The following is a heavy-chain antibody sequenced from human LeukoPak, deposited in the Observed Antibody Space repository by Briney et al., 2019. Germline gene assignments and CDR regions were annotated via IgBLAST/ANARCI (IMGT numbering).Heavy chain of an antibody. J-gene: IGHJ4*02. Sequence: GGSLRLSCVASGFTFSSYWMTWVRQAPGKGLEWVANIKQDGSENYYVDSVKGRFTISRDNAKNSLCLQMNYLRADDTAVYYCARVGKTVLRYVDWLPGYFDYWGQGTLVTVSS. V-gene: IGHV3-7*04. CDR2: IKQDGSEN. D-gene: IGHD3-9*01. CDR1: GFTFSSYW. CDR3: ARVGKTVLRYVDWLPGYFDY.